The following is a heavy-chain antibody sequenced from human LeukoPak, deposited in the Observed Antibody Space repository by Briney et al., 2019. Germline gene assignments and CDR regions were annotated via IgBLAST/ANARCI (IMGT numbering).Heavy chain of an antibody. CDR3: ARDWAFSMIVVSNEIPHAFDI. J-gene: IGHJ3*02. D-gene: IGHD3-22*01. CDR1: GYTFTGYY. CDR2: ISAYNGNT. Sequence: ASVKVSCKASGYTFTGYYMHWVRQAPGQGLEWMGWISAYNGNTNYAQKVQGRVTMTTDTSTSTAYMELRSLRSDDTAVYYCARDWAFSMIVVSNEIPHAFDIWGQGTMVTVSS. V-gene: IGHV1-18*04.